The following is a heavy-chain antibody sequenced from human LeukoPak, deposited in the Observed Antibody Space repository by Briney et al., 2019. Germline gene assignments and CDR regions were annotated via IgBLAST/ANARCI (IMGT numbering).Heavy chain of an antibody. CDR3: ARETRETGRGDHQTAAFDI. J-gene: IGHJ3*02. CDR1: GFTLSDYW. V-gene: IGHV3-74*01. D-gene: IGHD2-21*01. CDR2: INRDASRP. Sequence: GGSLRLSCAASGFTLSDYWMHWVRQAPGEGLVGVSRINRDASRPSYADSVKGRFTISRDNAKNTLYLQMNSLRADDTALYYCARETRETGRGDHQTAAFDIWGQGTMVSVSS.